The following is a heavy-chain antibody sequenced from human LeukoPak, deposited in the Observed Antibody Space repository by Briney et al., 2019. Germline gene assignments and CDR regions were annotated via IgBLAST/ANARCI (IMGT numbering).Heavy chain of an antibody. CDR2: INHNGST. CDR1: GGSFSGYY. Sequence: SEALSLTCAVYGGSFSGYYWSWIRQPPGKGLEWIGEINHNGSTTYNPSLKSRVTISVDTSKKQFSLKLTSVTAADTAVYYCARATLQLERRPFDYWGQGTLVTVSS. CDR3: ARATLQLERRPFDY. J-gene: IGHJ4*02. V-gene: IGHV4-34*01. D-gene: IGHD1-1*01.